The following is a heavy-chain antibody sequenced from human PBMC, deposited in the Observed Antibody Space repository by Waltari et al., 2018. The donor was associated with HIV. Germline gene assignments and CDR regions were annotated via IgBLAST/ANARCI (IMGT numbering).Heavy chain of an antibody. CDR2: IYTSGST. D-gene: IGHD3-22*01. Sequence: QVQLQQSGPRLMKPSATLSLTCLVSGGSINSYYWNWIRQPAGKALEWIGRIYTSGSTKYNPSLKSRVSMSIATSKNQFSLNLTSVTAADTAVYYCARGTYYFDTSSGYPPLDLWGRGTLVTVSS. J-gene: IGHJ2*01. CDR1: GGSINSYY. CDR3: ARGTYYFDTSSGYPPLDL. V-gene: IGHV4-4*07.